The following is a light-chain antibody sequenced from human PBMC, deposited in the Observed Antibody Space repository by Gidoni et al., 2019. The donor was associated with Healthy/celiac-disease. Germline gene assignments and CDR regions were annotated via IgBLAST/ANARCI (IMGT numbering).Light chain of an antibody. CDR3: QQYDNLPT. J-gene: IGKJ1*01. V-gene: IGKV1-33*01. CDR2: DAS. CDR1: QDISNY. Sequence: DIQMTQSPSSLSASVGDRVTITCQASQDISNYLNWYQQKPGKAPKLLIYDASNLETRVPSRFSGSGSGTDFTFTISSLQPEDIATYYCQQYDNLPTFXQXTKVEIK.